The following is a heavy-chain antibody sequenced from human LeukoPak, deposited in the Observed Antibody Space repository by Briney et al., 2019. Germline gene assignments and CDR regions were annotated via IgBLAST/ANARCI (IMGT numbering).Heavy chain of an antibody. J-gene: IGHJ6*04. D-gene: IGHD3-10*01. CDR1: GGTFSSYA. CDR3: ARDFEYYYGSGSLYYYYGMDV. CDR2: IIPIFGTA. Sequence: SVKVSCKASGGTFSSYAISWVRQAPGQGLEWVGGIIPIFGTANYAQKFQGRVTITADESTSTAYMELSSLRSEDTAVYYCARDFEYYYGSGSLYYYYGMDVWGKGTTVTVSS. V-gene: IGHV1-69*13.